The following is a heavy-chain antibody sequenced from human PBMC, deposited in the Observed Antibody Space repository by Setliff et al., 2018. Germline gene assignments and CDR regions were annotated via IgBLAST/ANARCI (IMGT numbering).Heavy chain of an antibody. D-gene: IGHD6-13*01. J-gene: IGHJ4*02. CDR2: IHYSGST. Sequence: SETLSLTCTVSGGSISSSSYYWGWIRQPPGKGLEWIGSIHYSGSTYYNPSLKSRVTIFVDTSKNQFSLKLSSVTAADTAVYYCARAYSSSWYSSRYYFDYWGQGTLVTVSS. CDR3: ARAYSSSWYSSRYYFDY. CDR1: GGSISSSSYY. V-gene: IGHV4-39*07.